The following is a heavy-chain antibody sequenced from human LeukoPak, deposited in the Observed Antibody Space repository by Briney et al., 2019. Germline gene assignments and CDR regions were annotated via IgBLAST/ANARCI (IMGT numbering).Heavy chain of an antibody. CDR3: AREGRSSSWYYFDY. D-gene: IGHD6-13*01. Sequence: PSETLSLTCTVSGGSISSYYWSWIRQPAGKGLEWIGRIYTSGSTNYNPSLKSRVTMSVDTSKNQFSLKLSSVTAADTAVYYCAREGRSSSWYYFDYWGQGTLVTVSS. J-gene: IGHJ4*02. CDR1: GGSISSYY. V-gene: IGHV4-4*07. CDR2: IYTSGST.